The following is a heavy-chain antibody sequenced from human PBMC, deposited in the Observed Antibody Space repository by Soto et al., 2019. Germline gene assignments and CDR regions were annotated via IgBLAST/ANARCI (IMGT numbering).Heavy chain of an antibody. D-gene: IGHD3-22*01. CDR3: ARDVQRDSSGYYYRNWFDP. V-gene: IGHV4-4*07. CDR1: GGSISSYY. J-gene: IGHJ5*02. CDR2: IYTSGST. Sequence: SETLSLTCTFSGGSISSYYWSWIRQPAGKGLEWIGRIYTSGSTNYNPSLKSRVTMSVDTSKNQFSLKLSSVTAADTAVYYCARDVQRDSSGYYYRNWFDPWGQGTLVTVSS.